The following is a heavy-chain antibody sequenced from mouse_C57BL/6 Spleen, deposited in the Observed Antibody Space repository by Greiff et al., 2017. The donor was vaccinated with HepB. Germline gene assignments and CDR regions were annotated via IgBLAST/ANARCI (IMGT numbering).Heavy chain of an antibody. D-gene: IGHD3-1*01. V-gene: IGHV1-42*01. J-gene: IGHJ4*01. CDR3: ARSGDPLAMDY. CDR1: GYSFTGYY. CDR2: INPSTGGT. Sequence: VQLQQSGPELVKPGASVKISCKASGYSFTGYYMNWVKQSPEKSLEWIGEINPSTGGTTYNQKFKAKATLTVDKSSSTAYMQLKSLTSEDSAVYYCARSGDPLAMDYWGQGTSVTVSS.